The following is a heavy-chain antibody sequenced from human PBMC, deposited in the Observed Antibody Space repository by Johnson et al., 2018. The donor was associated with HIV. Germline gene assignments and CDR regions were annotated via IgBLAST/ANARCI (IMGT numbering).Heavy chain of an antibody. D-gene: IGHD6-19*01. CDR1: GFTFSNYA. CDR2: ISYDGNNK. V-gene: IGHV3-30-3*01. J-gene: IGHJ3*02. Sequence: VQLVESGGGAVQPGRSLRLSCAASGFTFSNYAIHWVRQPPGKGLEWVAVISYDGNNKYYADSVKGRFTISRDNSKNTLYLQMNSLKTADTAVYYCARDLGWLEGTHDAFDIWGQGTLVTVSS. CDR3: ARDLGWLEGTHDAFDI.